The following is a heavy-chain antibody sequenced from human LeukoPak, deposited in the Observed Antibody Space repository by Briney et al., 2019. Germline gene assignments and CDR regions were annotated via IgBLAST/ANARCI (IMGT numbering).Heavy chain of an antibody. J-gene: IGHJ4*02. D-gene: IGHD1-7*01. CDR1: GFSFSSYG. CDR3: AKRKTGTIDY. V-gene: IGHV3-30*18. CDR2: ISYDGTIK. Sequence: GGSLRLSCAASGFSFSSYGMHWVRPAPGKGLEWVAVISYDGTIKEYAESVKGRFTISRDDSRKTVYLQMNSLRPDDTAVYYCAKRKTGTIDYWGQGTLVTVSS.